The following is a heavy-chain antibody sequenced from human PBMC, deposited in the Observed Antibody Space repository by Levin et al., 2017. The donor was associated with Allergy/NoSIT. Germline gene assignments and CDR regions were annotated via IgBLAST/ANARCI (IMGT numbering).Heavy chain of an antibody. V-gene: IGHV4-30-2*01. D-gene: IGHD5-18*01. CDR2: IYRSGST. Sequence: SETLSLTCAVSGGSISSGGYSWSWIRQPPGKGLEWIGNIYRSGSTNDNPSLKSRVTMSVDRSKNQFSLKLSYVTAADTAVYYCARVAGYSYGYYFDYWGPGTLVTVSS. CDR1: GGSISSGGYS. J-gene: IGHJ4*02. CDR3: ARVAGYSYGYYFDY.